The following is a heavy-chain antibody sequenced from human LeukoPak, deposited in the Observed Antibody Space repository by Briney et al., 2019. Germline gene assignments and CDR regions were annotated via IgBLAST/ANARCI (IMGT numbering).Heavy chain of an antibody. D-gene: IGHD2-2*01. CDR3: AYGGYCSSTSCHIPSPQNYYYYMDV. CDR1: GGSISSGDYY. J-gene: IGHJ6*03. Sequence: SETLSLTCTVSGGSISSGDYYWSWIRQPPGKGLEWIGYIYYSGSTYYNPSLKSRVTISVDTSKNQFSLKLSSVTAADTAVYYCAYGGYCSSTSCHIPSPQNYYYYMDVWGKGTTVTVSS. CDR2: IYYSGST. V-gene: IGHV4-30-4*08.